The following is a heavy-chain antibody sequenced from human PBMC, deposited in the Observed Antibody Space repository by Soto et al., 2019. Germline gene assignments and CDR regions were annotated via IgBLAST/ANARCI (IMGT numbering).Heavy chain of an antibody. V-gene: IGHV3-21*01. CDR1: GFTFSSYS. CDR2: ISSSSSYI. D-gene: IGHD3-22*01. Sequence: PGGSLRLSCAASGFTFSSYSMNWVRQAPGKGLEWVSSISSSSSYIYYADSVKGRFTISRDNAKNSLYLQMNSLRAEDTAVYYCARVEYYYDSSGYYPIDYWGQGTLVTVS. J-gene: IGHJ4*02. CDR3: ARVEYYYDSSGYYPIDY.